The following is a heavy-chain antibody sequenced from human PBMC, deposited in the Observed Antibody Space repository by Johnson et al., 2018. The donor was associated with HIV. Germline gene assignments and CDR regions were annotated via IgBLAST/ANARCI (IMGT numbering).Heavy chain of an antibody. CDR3: ARGDYYDSSGYFSDAFDI. Sequence: VQLVESGGGVVQPGRSLRLSCAAFGITFSRYGMHWVRQAPGKGLEWVSAISGSGGSTYYADSVKGRLTISRDNAKNSLYLQMNSLRAEDTAVYYCARGDYYDSSGYFSDAFDIWGQGTMVTVSS. V-gene: IGHV3-21*02. CDR1: GITFSRYG. D-gene: IGHD3-22*01. CDR2: ISGSGGST. J-gene: IGHJ3*02.